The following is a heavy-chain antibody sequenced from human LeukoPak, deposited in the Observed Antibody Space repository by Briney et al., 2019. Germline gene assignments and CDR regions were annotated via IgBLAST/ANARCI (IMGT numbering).Heavy chain of an antibody. CDR3: ARDFAVVTATSDYYYYGMDV. V-gene: IGHV1-2*02. CDR1: GYTFTGYY. CDR2: INPNSGGT. D-gene: IGHD2-21*02. Sequence: ASVKASCKASGYTFTGYYMHWVRQARGQGLEWMGWINPNSGGTNYAQKFQGRVTMTRDTSISTAYMELSRLRSDDTAVYYCARDFAVVTATSDYYYYGMDVWGQGTTVTVSS. J-gene: IGHJ6*02.